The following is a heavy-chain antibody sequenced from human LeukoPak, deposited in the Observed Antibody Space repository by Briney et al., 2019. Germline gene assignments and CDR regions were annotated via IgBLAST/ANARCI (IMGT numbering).Heavy chain of an antibody. V-gene: IGHV4-59*08. Sequence: SETLSLTCSVSGGSINNYYWSWVRQPPGKGLEWIGFIYYSGSTMYNPSLKSRVTMSVYTSKNQLSLNLISVTASDTSLSFCAILSGSGTDYDPGTWFDPWGQGTLVTVSS. CDR2: IYYSGST. CDR1: GGSINNYY. D-gene: IGHD3-10*01. CDR3: AILSGSGTDYDPGTWFDP. J-gene: IGHJ5*02.